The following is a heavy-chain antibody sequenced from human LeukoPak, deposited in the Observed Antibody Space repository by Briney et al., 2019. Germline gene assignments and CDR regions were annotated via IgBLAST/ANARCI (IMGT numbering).Heavy chain of an antibody. J-gene: IGHJ6*03. CDR1: GGSFSDSY. V-gene: IGHV4-34*01. D-gene: IGHD5-12*01. CDR2: INHRGGT. Sequence: SETLSLSCGVSGGSFSDSYWTWIRQSPGKGLEWIGRINHRGGTKYNPSLTSRVTISVDTSKNQFSLRLNSVTVADTAIYYCAREMEGVDNTYHPWAYGPKSSFYYYMDVWGKGTTVTVSS. CDR3: AREMEGVDNTYHPWAYGPKSSFYYYMDV.